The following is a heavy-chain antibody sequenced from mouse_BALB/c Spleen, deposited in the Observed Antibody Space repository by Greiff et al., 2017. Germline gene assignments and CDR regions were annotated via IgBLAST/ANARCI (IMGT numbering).Heavy chain of an antibody. CDR3: ARGGSSLYYAMDY. CDR2: ISSGSSTI. D-gene: IGHD1-1*01. Sequence: EVMLVESGGGLVQPGGSRKLSCAASGFTFSSFGMHWVRQAPEKGLEWVAYISSGSSTIYYADTVKGRFTISRDNPKNTLFLQMTSLRSEDTAMYYCARGGSSLYYAMDYWGQGTSVTVSA. J-gene: IGHJ4*01. V-gene: IGHV5-17*02. CDR1: GFTFSSFG.